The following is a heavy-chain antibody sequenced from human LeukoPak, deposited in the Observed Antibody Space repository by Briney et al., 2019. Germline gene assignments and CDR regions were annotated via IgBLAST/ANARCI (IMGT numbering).Heavy chain of an antibody. Sequence: GSLRLSRAASGFTFSSYWMHWVRQAPGKGLVWVSRINSDGSSTSYADSVKGRFTISRDNSKNTLYLQMNSLRAEDTAVYYCAKGARYVVGATKFDYWGQGTLVTVSS. CDR2: INSDGSST. V-gene: IGHV3-74*01. D-gene: IGHD1-26*01. CDR1: GFTFSSYW. CDR3: AKGARYVVGATKFDY. J-gene: IGHJ4*02.